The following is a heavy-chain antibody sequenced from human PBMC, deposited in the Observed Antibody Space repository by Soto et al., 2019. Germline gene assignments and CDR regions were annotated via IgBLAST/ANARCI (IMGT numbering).Heavy chain of an antibody. CDR1: GGSISSGDYY. D-gene: IGHD3-22*01. CDR2: IYYSWST. V-gene: IGHV4-30-4*01. Sequence: QVQLQESGPGLVKPSQTLSLTCTVAGGSISSGDYYWSWIRQPPGKGLEWIGYIYYSWSTYYNPSLKSRGTISVDTSKNQFSLKLSHVTAADTAVSYCASFSYYYDSSGYPTADAFDIGVQGPLVTVSS. J-gene: IGHJ3*02. CDR3: ASFSYYYDSSGYPTADAFDI.